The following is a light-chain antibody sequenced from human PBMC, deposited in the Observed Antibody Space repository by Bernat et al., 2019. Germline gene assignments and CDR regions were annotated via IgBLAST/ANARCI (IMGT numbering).Light chain of an antibody. J-gene: IGLJ3*02. CDR2: QDN. Sequence: SYELTQTPSVSVSPGQTAIFTCSGVGNKYTCWYQQKPGHSPVLVIYQDNKRPSGIPERFSGSHSGNTATLTISETQAMDEADYYCQAWDSSTGVFGGGTKLTVL. CDR1: GNKY. CDR3: QAWDSSTGV. V-gene: IGLV3-1*01.